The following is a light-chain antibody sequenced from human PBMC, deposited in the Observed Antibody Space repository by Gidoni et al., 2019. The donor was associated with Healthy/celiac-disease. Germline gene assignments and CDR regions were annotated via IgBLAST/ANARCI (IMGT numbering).Light chain of an antibody. CDR2: GAS. CDR1: QSVSSSY. Sequence: EIVLTKSPGTLSLSPGERATLSCRASQSVSSSYLAWYQQKPGQAPRLRIYGASSRATGIPDRFSGSGSGTDFTLTISRLEPEDFAVYYCQQYGSSPRTFGQGTKVEIK. V-gene: IGKV3-20*01. CDR3: QQYGSSPRT. J-gene: IGKJ1*01.